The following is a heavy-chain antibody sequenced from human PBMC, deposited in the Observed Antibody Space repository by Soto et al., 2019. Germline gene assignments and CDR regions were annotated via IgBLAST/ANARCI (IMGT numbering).Heavy chain of an antibody. CDR1: CCSISSGGYY. D-gene: IGHD2-15*01. CDR3: ARGPSLEYCSGGSCDSGRPFDY. CDR2: IYYSGSN. Sequence: SETLSLTCTVSCCSISSGGYYWSWIRQHPGKGLEWIGYIYYSGSNYYNPSLKSRVTISVDTSKNQFSLKLSSVTAADTAVYYCARGPSLEYCSGGSCDSGRPFDYWGQGTLVTVSS. V-gene: IGHV4-31*03. J-gene: IGHJ4*02.